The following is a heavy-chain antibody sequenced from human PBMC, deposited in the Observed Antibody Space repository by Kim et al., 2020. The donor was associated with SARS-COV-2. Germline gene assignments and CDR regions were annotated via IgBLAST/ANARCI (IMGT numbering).Heavy chain of an antibody. V-gene: IGHV4-59*08. CDR3: AGVNVLRYFDWLDPNWFDP. CDR1: GGSISSYY. Sequence: SETLSLTCTVSGGSISSYYWSWIRQPPGKGLEWIGYICYSGSTNYNPSLKSRVTISVDTSKNQFSLKLSSVTAADTAVYYCAGVNVLRYFDWLDPNWFDPWGQGTLVTVSS. CDR2: ICYSGST. D-gene: IGHD3-9*01. J-gene: IGHJ5*02.